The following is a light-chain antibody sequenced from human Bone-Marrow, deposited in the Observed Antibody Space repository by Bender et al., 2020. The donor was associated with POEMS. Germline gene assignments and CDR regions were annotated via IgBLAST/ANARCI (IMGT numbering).Light chain of an antibody. CDR2: EVS. Sequence: QSALTQPPSASGSPGQSVTISCTGTSSDVGGYKYVSWYQQHPGKAPKLMIYEVSKRPSGVPDRFSGSKSGNTASLAITGLQSDDEADYYCSSYTSSSTLCVFGTGTKVTVL. V-gene: IGLV2-8*01. J-gene: IGLJ1*01. CDR1: SSDVGGYKY. CDR3: SSYTSSSTLCV.